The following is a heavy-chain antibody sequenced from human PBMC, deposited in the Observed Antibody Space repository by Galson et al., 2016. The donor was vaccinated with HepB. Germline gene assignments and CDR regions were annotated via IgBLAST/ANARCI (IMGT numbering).Heavy chain of an antibody. D-gene: IGHD3-9*01. Sequence: SETLSLTCAVYGESFSGNYWSWIRQPPGKGLEWIGEMNHRGSSNYNPSLKRRVTISVDTSKNQFSLNLTSVTAADMAVYYCARSTIMLTGPDGVFDYWGRGTPVTVSS. CDR2: MNHRGSS. J-gene: IGHJ4*02. CDR1: GESFSGNY. V-gene: IGHV4-34*01. CDR3: ARSTIMLTGPDGVFDY.